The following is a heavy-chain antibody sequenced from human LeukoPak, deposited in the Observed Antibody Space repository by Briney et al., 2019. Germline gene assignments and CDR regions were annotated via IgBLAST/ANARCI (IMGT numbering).Heavy chain of an antibody. CDR2: ITSSSRYI. CDR3: ATSPGELEFDY. V-gene: IGHV3-21*01. Sequence: GGSLRLSCAASGFTFSTYTMNGVRQAPGKGLEWVSSITSSSRYIYYADSVKGRFIISRDNAKNSLYLQMNSLRAEDTAIYYCATSPGELEFDYWGQGTLVTVSS. CDR1: GFTFSTYT. D-gene: IGHD1-1*01. J-gene: IGHJ4*02.